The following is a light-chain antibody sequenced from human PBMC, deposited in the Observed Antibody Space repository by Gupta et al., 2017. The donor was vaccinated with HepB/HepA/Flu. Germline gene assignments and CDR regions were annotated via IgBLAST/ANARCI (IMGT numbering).Light chain of an antibody. CDR2: RDN. Sequence: SYELTQPPSVSVSPGQTASITCSGDNLGDKYVCWYNQKPGQSPVLVIYRDNKRPSGIPERFSASNSGNTATLTIGGTQAMDEADYYCQTWDSSSVVFGGGTELTVL. CDR3: QTWDSSSVV. CDR1: NLGDKY. V-gene: IGLV3-1*01. J-gene: IGLJ2*01.